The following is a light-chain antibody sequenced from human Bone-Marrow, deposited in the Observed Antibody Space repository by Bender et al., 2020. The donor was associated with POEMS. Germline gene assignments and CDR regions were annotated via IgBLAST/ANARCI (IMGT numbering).Light chain of an antibody. CDR2: GNT. Sequence: QSVLTQAPSVSGAPGQMVSISCTGSSSNIGAGYDVHWYQQLPGTAPRLLIYGNTNRPSGVPDRFSGSTSGTSASLAITGLQTGDEADYYCCSYAGSSWLFGGGTKVTVL. V-gene: IGLV1-40*01. CDR3: CSYAGSSWL. CDR1: SSNIGAGYD. J-gene: IGLJ3*02.